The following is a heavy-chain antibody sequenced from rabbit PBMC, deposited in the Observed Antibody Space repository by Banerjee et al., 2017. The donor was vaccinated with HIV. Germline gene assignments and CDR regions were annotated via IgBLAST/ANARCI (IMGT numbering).Heavy chain of an antibody. Sequence: QEQLVESGGGLVQPEGSLTLTCTASGFSFSSSYDMCWVRQAPGKGLEWIACIYAGSSDRTYYASWAKGRFTISKTSSTAVTLQMTSLTAADTATYFCARAGGFENYFNLWGPGTLVTVS. D-gene: IGHD1-1*01. V-gene: IGHV1S45*01. J-gene: IGHJ4*01. CDR1: GFSFSSSYD. CDR3: ARAGGFENYFNL. CDR2: IYAGSSDRT.